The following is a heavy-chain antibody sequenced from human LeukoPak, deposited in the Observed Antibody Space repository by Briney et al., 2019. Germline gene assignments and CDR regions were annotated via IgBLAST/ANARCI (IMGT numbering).Heavy chain of an antibody. D-gene: IGHD6-19*01. Sequence: PSETLSLTCAVYGGSFSGYYWSWIRQPPGKGLEWIGEINHSGSTNYNPSPKSRVTISVDTSKNQFSLKLSSVTAADTAVYYCARGGKIAVAPLRYGRPRQEKPYNWFDPWGQGTLVTVSS. J-gene: IGHJ5*02. CDR1: GGSFSGYY. CDR3: ARGGKIAVAPLRYGRPRQEKPYNWFDP. V-gene: IGHV4-34*01. CDR2: INHSGST.